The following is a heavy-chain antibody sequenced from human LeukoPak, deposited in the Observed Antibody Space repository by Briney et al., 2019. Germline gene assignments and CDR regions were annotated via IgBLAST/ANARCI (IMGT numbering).Heavy chain of an antibody. J-gene: IGHJ4*02. CDR1: GYVFTSHY. V-gene: IGHV1-46*01. D-gene: IGHD6-6*01. Sequence: GASVKVSCKASGYVFTSHYIHWMRQAPGHGLEWMGMINPSGDSTSYAQKFQGRVTMTRDTSTSTVYLELSSLRSEDTAVYYCARAYSTSSPFDYWGQGTLVTVSS. CDR2: INPSGDST. CDR3: ARAYSTSSPFDY.